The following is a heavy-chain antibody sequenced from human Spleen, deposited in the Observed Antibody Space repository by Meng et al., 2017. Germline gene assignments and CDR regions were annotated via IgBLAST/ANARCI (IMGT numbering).Heavy chain of an antibody. CDR1: GYPFYSLG. D-gene: IGHD3-10*01. J-gene: IGHJ2*01. CDR3: ARVSGINLRYFDL. Sequence: QWQLVQSGSELKKPGTSVKVSCKASGYPFYSLGINWVRQAPGQGPEWMGRINPNSGGTNYAQKFQGRVTMTRDTSISTAYMELSRLRSDDTAVYYCARVSGINLRYFDLWGRGTLVTVSS. CDR2: INPNSGGT. V-gene: IGHV1-2*06.